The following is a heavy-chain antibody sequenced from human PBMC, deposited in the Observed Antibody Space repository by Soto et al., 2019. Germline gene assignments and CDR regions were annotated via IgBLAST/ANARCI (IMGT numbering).Heavy chain of an antibody. CDR2: ISGSGGST. Sequence: EVQLLESGGGLVQPGGSLRLSCAASGFTFSSDAMSWVRQAPGKGLEWVSAISGSGGSTYYADSVKGRFTISRDNSKNTMYLQMNSLRAEDTAVYYCAKAKRGYSYGWVFDYWGQGTLVTVSS. D-gene: IGHD5-18*01. J-gene: IGHJ4*02. CDR3: AKAKRGYSYGWVFDY. V-gene: IGHV3-23*01. CDR1: GFTFSSDA.